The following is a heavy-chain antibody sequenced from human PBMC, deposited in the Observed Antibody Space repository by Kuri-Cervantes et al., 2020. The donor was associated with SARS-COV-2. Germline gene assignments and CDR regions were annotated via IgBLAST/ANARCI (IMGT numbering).Heavy chain of an antibody. D-gene: IGHD1-26*01. CDR2: ISSSSSYI. J-gene: IGHJ4*02. Sequence: ETLSLTCAASGFTFSSYSMNWVRQAPGKGLEWVSSISSSSSYIYYADSVKGRFTISRDNAKNSLYLQMNSLRAEDTAVYYCASSSGSYKEFDYWGQGTLVTVSS. CDR1: GFTFSSYS. V-gene: IGHV3-21*04. CDR3: ASSSGSYKEFDY.